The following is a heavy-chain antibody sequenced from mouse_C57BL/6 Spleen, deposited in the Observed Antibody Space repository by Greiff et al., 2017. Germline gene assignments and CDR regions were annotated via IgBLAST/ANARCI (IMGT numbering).Heavy chain of an antibody. CDR3: ATDCYYDWYFDV. J-gene: IGHJ1*03. CDR1: GFTFSDDG. Sequence: EVLLVESGGGLVKPGGSLKLSCAASGFTFSDDGMYWFRQAPEKGLVWVAYISSCSSTIYYADTVKGRFTISRDNAKNTLFLQMTSLRSVDTAMYYCATDCYYDWYFDVWGTGTTVTVSS. V-gene: IGHV5-17*01. CDR2: ISSCSSTI. D-gene: IGHD2-3*01.